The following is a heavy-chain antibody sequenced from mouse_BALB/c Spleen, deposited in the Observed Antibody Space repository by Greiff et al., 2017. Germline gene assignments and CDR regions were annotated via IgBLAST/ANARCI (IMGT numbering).Heavy chain of an antibody. D-gene: IGHD1-1*01. CDR3: ARWGLGYGSSFDY. Sequence: EVQGVESGGGLVKPGGSLKLSCAASGFTFSSYAMSWVRQSPEKRLEWVAEISSGGSYTYYPDTVTGRFTISRDNAKNTLYLEMSSLRSEDTAMYYCARWGLGYGSSFDYWGQGTTLTVSS. CDR2: ISSGGSYT. CDR1: GFTFSSYA. V-gene: IGHV5-9-4*01. J-gene: IGHJ2*01.